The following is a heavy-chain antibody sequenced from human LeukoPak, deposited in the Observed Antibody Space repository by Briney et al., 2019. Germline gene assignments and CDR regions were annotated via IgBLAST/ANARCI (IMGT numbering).Heavy chain of an antibody. CDR1: GYTFTGYY. V-gene: IGHV1-2*06. Sequence: ASVKVSCKASGYTFTGYYMHWVRQAPGQGLEWMGRINPNSGGTNYAQKFQGRVTMTRDTSISTAYMELSRLRSDDTAVYYCARVGDYDFWSGYYTNWFDPWGQGTLVTVSS. D-gene: IGHD3-3*01. J-gene: IGHJ5*02. CDR3: ARVGDYDFWSGYYTNWFDP. CDR2: INPNSGGT.